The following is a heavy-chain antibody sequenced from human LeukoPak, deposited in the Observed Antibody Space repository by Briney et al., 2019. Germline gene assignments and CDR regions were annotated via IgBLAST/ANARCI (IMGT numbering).Heavy chain of an antibody. CDR2: ISGSGGST. CDR3: AKGPIVVVIITFDY. CDR1: GFTFSSYG. J-gene: IGHJ4*02. Sequence: GGSLRLSCAASGFTFSSYGMSWVRQAPGKGLEWVSAISGSGGSTYYADSVKGRFTISRDNSKNTLYLQMNSLRAEDTAVYYCAKGPIVVVIITFDYWGQGTLVTVSS. D-gene: IGHD3-22*01. V-gene: IGHV3-23*01.